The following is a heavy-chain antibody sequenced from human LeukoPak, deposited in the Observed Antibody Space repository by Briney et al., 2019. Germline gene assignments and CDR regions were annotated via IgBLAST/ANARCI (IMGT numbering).Heavy chain of an antibody. CDR2: INSDGSST. CDR3: ARGGVGGDIDY. Sequence: GGPLRLSCAASGFTFSRYWMHWVRQAPGKGLVWVSRINSDGSSTNYADSVKGRFTISRDNGKTTLYLQMNSLRADDTAVYYCARGGVGGDIDYWGQGTLVTVSS. J-gene: IGHJ4*02. CDR1: GFTFSRYW. V-gene: IGHV3-74*01. D-gene: IGHD3-16*01.